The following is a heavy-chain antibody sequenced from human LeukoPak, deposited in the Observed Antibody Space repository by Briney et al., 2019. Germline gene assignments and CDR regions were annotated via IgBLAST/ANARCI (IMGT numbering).Heavy chain of an antibody. CDR3: VPPAAGLHRTISTEYFQH. CDR1: GLTLDSYD. CDR2: ISASGISI. J-gene: IGHJ1*01. D-gene: IGHD6-13*01. V-gene: IGHV3-48*03. Sequence: GRSLRLSCAAAGLTLDSYDMYSVRQSPGKGPEWVSYISASGISIKYADSVKGRFTISRDNAKNLVYLQMDSLRAEDTAVYYCVPPAAGLHRTISTEYFQHWGQGTPVIVSS.